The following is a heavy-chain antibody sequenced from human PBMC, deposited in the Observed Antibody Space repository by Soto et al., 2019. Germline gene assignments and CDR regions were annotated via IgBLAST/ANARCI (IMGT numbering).Heavy chain of an antibody. CDR1: GYSFTTSG. CDR2: ISTYNGNT. J-gene: IGHJ4*02. V-gene: IGHV1-18*01. D-gene: IGHD4-17*01. Sequence: QVQLVQSGAEVTMPGASVKVSCRASGYSFTTSGITWVRQAPGQGLEWMGWISTYNGNTNYAHKIQDRLILTSDTSTSTAYMELRSLRSDDTAIYYCARRMYGDYDSCGQGTLGTVSS. CDR3: ARRMYGDYDS.